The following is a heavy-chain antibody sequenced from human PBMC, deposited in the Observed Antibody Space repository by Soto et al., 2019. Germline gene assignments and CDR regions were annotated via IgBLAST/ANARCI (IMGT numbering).Heavy chain of an antibody. CDR1: GYTFTSYA. J-gene: IGHJ3*02. V-gene: IGHV1-3*01. Sequence: AASVKVSCKASGYTFTSYAMHWVRQAPGQRLEWKGRINAGNGKKKNSQKIQGRVTITRDTSASTSYMELSSLRSEDTALYYCARARTYYYDSSGYDAFDIWGQGTMVTVSS. CDR3: ARARTYYYDSSGYDAFDI. D-gene: IGHD3-22*01. CDR2: INAGNGKK.